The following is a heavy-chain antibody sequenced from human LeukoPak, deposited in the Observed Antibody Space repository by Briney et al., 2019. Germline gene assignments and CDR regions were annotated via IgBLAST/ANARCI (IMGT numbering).Heavy chain of an antibody. Sequence: GGSLRLSCAASGFTFSSYAMSWVRQPPGKGLEWVSAICGNGDSTYYADSVKGRFTISRDNAKNTLYLQMNSIRAEDTAVYYCARDSPYCTNGVCFDYYGMDVWGQGTTVTVSS. CDR3: ARDSPYCTNGVCFDYYGMDV. D-gene: IGHD2-8*01. J-gene: IGHJ6*02. CDR2: ICGNGDST. CDR1: GFTFSSYA. V-gene: IGHV3-23*01.